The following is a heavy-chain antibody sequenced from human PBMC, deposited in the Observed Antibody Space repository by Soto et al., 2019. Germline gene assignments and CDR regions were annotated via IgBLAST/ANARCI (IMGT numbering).Heavy chain of an antibody. CDR2: ISAYNGNT. D-gene: IGHD2-15*01. CDR1: GYTFTSYG. CDR3: ARHRVVAAPPLDDYGMDV. J-gene: IGHJ6*02. V-gene: IGHV1-18*01. Sequence: QVQLVQSGAEVKKPGASVKVSCKASGYTFTSYGISWVRQAPGQGLEWMGWISAYNGNTNYAQKLQGRVTMTTDTSTTTAYMELRSLRSDDTAVYYCARHRVVAAPPLDDYGMDVWGQGTTVTVSS.